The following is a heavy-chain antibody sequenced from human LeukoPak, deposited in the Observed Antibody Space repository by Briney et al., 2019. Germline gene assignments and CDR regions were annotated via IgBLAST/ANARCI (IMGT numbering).Heavy chain of an antibody. CDR3: ARDLGGTGVFDI. V-gene: IGHV3-23*01. CDR1: GFTFSTYA. D-gene: IGHD2-15*01. Sequence: PGGSLRLSCAASGFTFSTYAMSCVRQAPGKGLEWVSAISGGGGSAYYADSVKGRFTISRDNSKNTLFLQMNSLRVEDTAVYYCARDLGGTGVFDIWGRGTMVTVSS. CDR2: ISGGGGSA. J-gene: IGHJ3*02.